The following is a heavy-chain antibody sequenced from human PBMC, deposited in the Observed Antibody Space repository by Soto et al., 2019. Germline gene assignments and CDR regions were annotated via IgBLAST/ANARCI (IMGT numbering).Heavy chain of an antibody. CDR2: IYYSGST. J-gene: IGHJ5*02. Sequence: LSLTCTVSGGSISSGNNYWSWIRQHPGKGLEWIGYIYYSGSTYYNPSLKSRVTISVDTSKNQFSLKLSSVTAADTAVYYCARTSYDSSGTAADPWGQGTMVTVSS. CDR3: ARTSYDSSGTAADP. D-gene: IGHD3-22*01. V-gene: IGHV4-31*03. CDR1: GGSISSGNNY.